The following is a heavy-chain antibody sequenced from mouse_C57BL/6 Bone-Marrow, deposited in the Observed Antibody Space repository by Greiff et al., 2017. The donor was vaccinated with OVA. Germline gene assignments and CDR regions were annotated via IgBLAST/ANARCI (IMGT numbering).Heavy chain of an antibody. D-gene: IGHD4-1*01. V-gene: IGHV1-50*01. CDR3: ARYWDRFAY. CDR2: IDPSDSDT. Sequence: QVQLQQPGAELVKPGASVKLSCKASGYTFTSYWMQWVKQRPGQGLEWIGEIDPSDSDTNYNQKFKGKATLTVDTSSSTAYMQLSSLTSEDSAVYYCARYWDRFAYWGQGTLVTVS. J-gene: IGHJ3*01. CDR1: GYTFTSYW.